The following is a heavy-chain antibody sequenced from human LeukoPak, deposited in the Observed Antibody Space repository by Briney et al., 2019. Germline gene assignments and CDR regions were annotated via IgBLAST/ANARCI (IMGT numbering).Heavy chain of an antibody. CDR3: ARELVSLLPGRVVYYYMDV. CDR1: DYSFTSYG. CDR2: INTYNGNT. V-gene: IGHV1-18*01. J-gene: IGHJ6*03. D-gene: IGHD2-2*01. Sequence: ASVKVSCKASDYSFTSYGINWVRQAPGQGLEWMGYINTYNGNTNYAQKVQGRVTMTTDTSTSTAYMELRSLRSDDTAVYYGARELVSLLPGRVVYYYMDVWGKGTTVTVSS.